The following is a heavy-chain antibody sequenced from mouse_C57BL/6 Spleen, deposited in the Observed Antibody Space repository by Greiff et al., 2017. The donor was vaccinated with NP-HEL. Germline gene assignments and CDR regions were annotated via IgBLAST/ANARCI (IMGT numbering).Heavy chain of an antibody. Sequence: EVQLQQSGPELVKPGASVKISCKASGYSFTGYYMNWVKQSPEKSLEWIGEINPSTGGTTYNQKFKAKATLTVDKSSSTAYMQLKSLTSEDSAVYYCARANYGSSYVDYWGQGTTLTVSS. CDR2: INPSTGGT. D-gene: IGHD1-1*01. J-gene: IGHJ2*01. CDR3: ARANYGSSYVDY. V-gene: IGHV1-42*01. CDR1: GYSFTGYY.